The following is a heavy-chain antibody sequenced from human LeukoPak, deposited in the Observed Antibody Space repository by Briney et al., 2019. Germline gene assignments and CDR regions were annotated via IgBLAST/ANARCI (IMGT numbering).Heavy chain of an antibody. J-gene: IGHJ4*02. CDR2: ISWNSGSI. CDR1: GFTFDDYA. CDR3: AKDPLRTKRGFDY. D-gene: IGHD5-12*01. V-gene: IGHV3-9*01. Sequence: GGSLRLSCAASGFTFDDYAMHWVRQAPGKGLEWVSGISWNSGSIGYADSVKGRFTISRDNAKNSLYLQMNSLRAEDTALYYCAKDPLRTKRGFDYGGQGTLVTVSS.